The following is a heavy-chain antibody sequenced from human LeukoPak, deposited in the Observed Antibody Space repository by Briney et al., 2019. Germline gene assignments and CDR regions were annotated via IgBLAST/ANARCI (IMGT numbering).Heavy chain of an antibody. CDR3: ARGDIMTGYYVWFDP. V-gene: IGHV5-51*01. D-gene: IGHD3-9*01. J-gene: IGHJ5*02. CDR2: INPKDSDT. CDR1: GYSFTSYW. Sequence: GESLKISCKGSGYSFTSYWIGWVRQMPGKGLEWMGIINPKDSDTRYSPSFQGQVTISADKSINTAYLQWSSLKASDTAMYCCARGDIMTGYYVWFDPWGQGTLVTVSS.